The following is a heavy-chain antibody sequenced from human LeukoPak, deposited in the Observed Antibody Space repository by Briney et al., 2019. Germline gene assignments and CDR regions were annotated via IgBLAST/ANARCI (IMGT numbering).Heavy chain of an antibody. CDR1: GYTFTSYG. J-gene: IGHJ4*02. Sequence: ASVKVSCKASGYTFTSYGISWVRQAPGQGLEWMGWISAYNGNTNYAQKLQGRVTMTTDTSTSTAYMELRSLRSDDTAVYYCARVNYYDSSGLQYYFDYWGQGTLVTVSS. CDR2: ISAYNGNT. CDR3: ARVNYYDSSGLQYYFDY. D-gene: IGHD3-22*01. V-gene: IGHV1-18*01.